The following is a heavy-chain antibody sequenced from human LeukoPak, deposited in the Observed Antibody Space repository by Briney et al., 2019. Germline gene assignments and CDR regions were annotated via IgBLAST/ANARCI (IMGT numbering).Heavy chain of an antibody. Sequence: PSETLSLTCAVYGGAFSGYYWSWIRQPPGKGLDWIGEINHSGSTNYNPSLKSRVTISVDTSKNQFSLKLSSVTAADTAVYYCTSYGDYADRYYFDYWGQGTLVTVSS. V-gene: IGHV4-34*01. CDR1: GGAFSGYY. J-gene: IGHJ4*02. CDR3: TSYGDYADRYYFDY. CDR2: INHSGST. D-gene: IGHD4-17*01.